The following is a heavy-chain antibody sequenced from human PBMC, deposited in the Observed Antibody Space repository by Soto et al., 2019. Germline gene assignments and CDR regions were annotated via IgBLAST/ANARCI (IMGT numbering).Heavy chain of an antibody. CDR2: IIPMFGTA. CDR3: ARRYCISTSCHYYGMDV. D-gene: IGHD2-2*01. Sequence: QVQLVQSGAEVKKPGSSVKVSCKASGGTFSTYTINWVRQAPGQGLEWMGGIIPMFGTANYAQKFQGRVTITAVESTSTAYMELSSLRSEDTAVYYCARRYCISTSCHYYGMDVWGQGTTVTVSS. CDR1: GGTFSTYT. J-gene: IGHJ6*02. V-gene: IGHV1-69*12.